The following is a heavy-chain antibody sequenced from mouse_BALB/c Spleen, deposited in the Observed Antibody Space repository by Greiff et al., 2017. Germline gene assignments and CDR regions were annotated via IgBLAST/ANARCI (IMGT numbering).Heavy chain of an antibody. CDR2: ISSGSSTI. CDR1: GFTFSSFG. D-gene: IGHD1-1*01. CDR3: ARVRDYAMDY. Sequence: DVKLVESGGGLVQPGGSRKLSCAASGFTFSSFGMHWVRQAPEKGLEWVAYISSGSSTIYYADTVKGRFTISRDNPKNTLFLQMTSLRSEDTAMYYCARVRDYAMDYWGQGTSVTVSS. J-gene: IGHJ4*01. V-gene: IGHV5-17*02.